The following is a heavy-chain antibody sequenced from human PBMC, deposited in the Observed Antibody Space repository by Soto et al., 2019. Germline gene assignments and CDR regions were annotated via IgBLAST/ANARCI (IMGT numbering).Heavy chain of an antibody. V-gene: IGHV4-59*01. J-gene: IGHJ5*02. D-gene: IGHD3-22*01. CDR3: ARFSPPRKSYDSNPGWFDP. CDR2: VSSTGST. CDR1: GGSLNSYY. Sequence: PSETLSLTCTVSGGSLNSYYWTWIRQSPGKGLEWIGYVSSTGSTNYNPSLKSLLTMSLDTSTNEVSLSLTSVTAADAAVYFCARFSPPRKSYDSNPGWFDPWSQGIMVTVSS.